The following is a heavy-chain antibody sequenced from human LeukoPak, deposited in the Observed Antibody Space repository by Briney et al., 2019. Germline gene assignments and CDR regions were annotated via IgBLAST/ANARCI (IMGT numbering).Heavy chain of an antibody. Sequence: GGSLRLSCAASGFTFSSYSMNWVRQAPGKGLEWVSAISGSGGSTYYADSVKGRFTISRDNSKNTLYLQMNSLRAEDTAVYYCAKGTPPVLRFLEWLLPFDYWGQGTLVTVSS. CDR3: AKGTPPVLRFLEWLLPFDY. CDR2: ISGSGGST. CDR1: GFTFSSYS. J-gene: IGHJ4*02. D-gene: IGHD3-3*01. V-gene: IGHV3-23*01.